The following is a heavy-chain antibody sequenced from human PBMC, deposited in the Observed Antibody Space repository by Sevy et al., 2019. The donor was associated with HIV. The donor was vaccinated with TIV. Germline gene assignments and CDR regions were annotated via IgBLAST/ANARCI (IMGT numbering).Heavy chain of an antibody. CDR3: AKGATYYYDSSGYYVYHDAFDI. V-gene: IGHV3-23*01. J-gene: IGHJ3*02. D-gene: IGHD3-22*01. CDR2: ISGSGGST. Sequence: GGSLRLSCAASGFTFSSYAMSWVRQAPGKGLEWVSAISGSGGSTYYADSVKGRFTISRDNSKNTLYLQMNSLRAEDTAVYYCAKGATYYYDSSGYYVYHDAFDIWGQGTMVTVSS. CDR1: GFTFSSYA.